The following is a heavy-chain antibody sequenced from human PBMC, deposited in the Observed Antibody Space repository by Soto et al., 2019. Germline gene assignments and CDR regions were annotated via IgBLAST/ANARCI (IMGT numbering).Heavy chain of an antibody. J-gene: IGHJ4*02. Sequence: PGGSLRLSCAASGFTFSSYAMSWVRQAPGKGLEWVSAISGSGGSTYYADSVKGRFTISRDNSKNTLYLQMNSLRAEDTAVYYCAKVVDIVVVPAALPDYWGQGTLVTVSS. D-gene: IGHD2-2*01. CDR3: AKVVDIVVVPAALPDY. CDR1: GFTFSSYA. V-gene: IGHV3-23*01. CDR2: ISGSGGST.